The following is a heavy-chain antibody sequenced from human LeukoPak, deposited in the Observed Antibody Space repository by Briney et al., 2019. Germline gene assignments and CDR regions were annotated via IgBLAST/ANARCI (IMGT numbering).Heavy chain of an antibody. D-gene: IGHD3-10*01. CDR2: ISPYNGMT. CDR3: ARERFYGPGSEQLDYSYYMDV. V-gene: IGHV1-18*01. Sequence: GASVKVSCKASGYTFDTYGISWVRQAPGQGLQWMGWISPYNGMTYYTENFQDRVAMTTDTSTGTAYMELRSLRSDDTAVYYCARERFYGPGSEQLDYSYYMDVWGKGTTVTISS. J-gene: IGHJ6*03. CDR1: GYTFDTYG.